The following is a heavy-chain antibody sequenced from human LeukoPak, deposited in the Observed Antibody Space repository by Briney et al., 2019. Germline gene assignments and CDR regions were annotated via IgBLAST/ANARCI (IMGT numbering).Heavy chain of an antibody. CDR1: GFAFSSQA. V-gene: IGHV3-23*01. CDR2: ISDGGGST. J-gene: IGHJ4*02. CDR3: AKDARRTSGWYFFDY. D-gene: IGHD6-19*01. Sequence: GGSLRLSCAASGFAFSSQAMGWVRQAPGKGLEWVSAISDGGGSTYYADSVKGRFTISRDNSKNTLFLQMNSLRAEDKAVYYCAKDARRTSGWYFFDYWGQGTLVTVSS.